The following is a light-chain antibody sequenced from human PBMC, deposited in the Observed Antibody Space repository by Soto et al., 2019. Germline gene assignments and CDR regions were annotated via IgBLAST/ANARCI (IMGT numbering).Light chain of an antibody. Sequence: QPVLTQPPSAAGSPGQSVTIYCTGTKSDIGVYDFVSWYQHHPGKAPRLIIYEVVQRPSGVPDRFSGSKSGNTASLTVSGLQAADEADYFCKSYAGSNTYVFGSGTKVTGL. V-gene: IGLV2-8*01. J-gene: IGLJ1*01. CDR1: KSDIGVYDF. CDR3: KSYAGSNTYV. CDR2: EVV.